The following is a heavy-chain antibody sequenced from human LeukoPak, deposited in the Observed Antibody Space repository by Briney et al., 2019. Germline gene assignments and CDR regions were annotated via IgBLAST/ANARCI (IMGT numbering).Heavy chain of an antibody. Sequence: GGSLRLSCSASGFTFKLYWMHWVRQAPGKGPVWVSRINDDGSSTTYADSVKGRFTISRDDAKNMLFLQMNSLRGEDTAVYYCVRGGPSTWSWGQGTLVTVSS. CDR3: VRGGPSTWS. CDR2: INDDGSST. D-gene: IGHD2-15*01. V-gene: IGHV3-74*01. CDR1: GFTFKLYW. J-gene: IGHJ5*02.